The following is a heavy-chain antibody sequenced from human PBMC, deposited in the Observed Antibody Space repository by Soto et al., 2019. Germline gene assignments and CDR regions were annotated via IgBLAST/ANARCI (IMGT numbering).Heavy chain of an antibody. CDR2: IYYTGNT. CDR3: ASGHDAYKVRY. Sequence: QVQLQESGPGLVKPSQTLSLTCTVSGGSISSGGTGSYWTWIRQLPGKGLEWIGYIYYTGNTYYNPSLKSRQTISIDTSETQFSLQLTSVTAADTAVYFCASGHDAYKVRYWGQGTLVTVSS. CDR1: GGSISSGGTGSY. J-gene: IGHJ4*02. V-gene: IGHV4-31*03. D-gene: IGHD1-1*01.